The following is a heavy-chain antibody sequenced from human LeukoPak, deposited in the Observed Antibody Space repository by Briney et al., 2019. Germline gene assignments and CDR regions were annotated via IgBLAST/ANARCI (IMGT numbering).Heavy chain of an antibody. CDR2: IIPTHGMA. CDR1: GHTFTSYG. CDR3: ARAVSSTSYGMDV. Sequence: ASVTVSYKASGHTFTSYGISWVRQAPGQGLEWMGRIIPTHGMANYAQKLQGRVTITAEKSTRTAYAELSSLRSEDTAVYDRARAVSSTSYGMDVWGQGTTVTVSS. D-gene: IGHD2-2*01. V-gene: IGHV1-69*04. J-gene: IGHJ6*02.